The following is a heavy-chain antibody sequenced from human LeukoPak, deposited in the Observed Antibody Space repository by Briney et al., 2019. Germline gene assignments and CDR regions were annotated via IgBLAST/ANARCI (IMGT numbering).Heavy chain of an antibody. D-gene: IGHD6-6*01. Sequence: SETLSLTCTVSGGSISSYYWSWIRQPPGKGLEWIGYIYYRGSTNYNPSLKSRVTISVDTSKNQFSLKLSSVTAADTAVYYCARVSVAAHFYFDYWGQGTLVTVSS. V-gene: IGHV4-59*01. CDR1: GGSISSYY. CDR2: IYYRGST. CDR3: ARVSVAAHFYFDY. J-gene: IGHJ4*02.